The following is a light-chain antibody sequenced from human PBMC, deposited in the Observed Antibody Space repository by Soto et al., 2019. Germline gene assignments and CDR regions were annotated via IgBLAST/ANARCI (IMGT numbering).Light chain of an antibody. CDR1: SSDVGGYNY. V-gene: IGLV2-8*01. CDR2: EVS. CDR3: SSYAASDNRI. J-gene: IGLJ2*01. Sequence: QSALTQPPSASGSPGQSVTISCTGTSSDVGGYNYVSWYQQHPGKAPKLMIYEVSKRPSGVPDRFSGSKSGNTASVTVSGLQAEDEDDYYCSSYAASDNRIFGGGTKLTVL.